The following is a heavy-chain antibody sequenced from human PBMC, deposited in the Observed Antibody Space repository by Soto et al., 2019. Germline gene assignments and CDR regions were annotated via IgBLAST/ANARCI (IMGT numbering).Heavy chain of an antibody. CDR1: GYSLRSNY. CDR3: ARDLIVDGPGNYGMDV. J-gene: IGHJ6*02. Sequence: AASVKVSCKASGYSLRSNYVHWVRQAPGQGLEWMGWINPNSSGTVYAQKFQGRVSMTRDASLTTAYMQLNRLTSDDTAVYHCARDLIVDGPGNYGMDVWGQGTTVTVSS. V-gene: IGHV1-2*02. CDR2: INPNSSGT. D-gene: IGHD3-22*01.